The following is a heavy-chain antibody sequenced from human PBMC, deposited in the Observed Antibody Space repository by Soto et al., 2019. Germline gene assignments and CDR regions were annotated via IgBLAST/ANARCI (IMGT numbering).Heavy chain of an antibody. J-gene: IGHJ4*02. V-gene: IGHV3-15*01. CDR1: GFNLSHPW. D-gene: IGHD3-9*01. CDR2: IKSKTDGGTA. Sequence: PGGSLRLSCVASGFNLSHPWMTWVRQAAGKGLEWVGRIKSKTDGGTADYAAPVKGRATISRDDSKNTVYLQMNSLKTEDTAVYCCITGIYYDILTGYHNVAYWGQGALVTVSS. CDR3: ITGIYYDILTGYHNVAY.